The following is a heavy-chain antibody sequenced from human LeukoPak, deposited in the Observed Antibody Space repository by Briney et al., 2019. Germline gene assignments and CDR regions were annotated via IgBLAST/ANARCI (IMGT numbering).Heavy chain of an antibody. D-gene: IGHD3-22*01. V-gene: IGHV3-23*01. CDR1: GFIFSKHA. CDR3: AKANLMIVVAEYPLHCYS. Sequence: PGGSVSLSCAPYGFIFSKHAMRGLRQAPGKGLEWVSAISGRGGLTYYADSVKGRFTVSRDNSRNTLYLQMNSLRAEDTAVYYCAKANLMIVVAEYPLHCYSWGQGTLVTVSS. J-gene: IGHJ4*02. CDR2: ISGRGGLT.